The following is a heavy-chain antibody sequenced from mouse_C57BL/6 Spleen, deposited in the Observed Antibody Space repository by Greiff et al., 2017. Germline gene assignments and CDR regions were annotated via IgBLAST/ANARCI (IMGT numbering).Heavy chain of an antibody. D-gene: IGHD2-1*01. Sequence: QVQLQQSGAELARPGASVKMSCKASGYTFTSYTMHWVKQRPGQGLEWIGYINPSSGYTKYNQKFKDKATLTADKSSSTAYMQLSSLTSEDSAVYYCYGNYGYAMDYWGQGTSVTVSS. CDR3: YGNYGYAMDY. V-gene: IGHV1-4*01. CDR1: GYTFTSYT. J-gene: IGHJ4*01. CDR2: INPSSGYT.